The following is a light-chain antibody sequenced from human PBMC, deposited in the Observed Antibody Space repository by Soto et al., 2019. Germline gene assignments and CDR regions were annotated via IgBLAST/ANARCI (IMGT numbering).Light chain of an antibody. J-gene: IGKJ1*01. CDR3: QHYNSYSEA. CDR2: KAS. CDR1: QTISSW. V-gene: IGKV1-5*03. Sequence: QNTPTTNTLSGSVGDRVTITCRASQTISSWLAWYQQKPGKAPKLLIYKASTLKSGVPSRLSGSGSGTEFTLTISSLQPDDFATYYCQHYNSYSEAFGQGTKV.